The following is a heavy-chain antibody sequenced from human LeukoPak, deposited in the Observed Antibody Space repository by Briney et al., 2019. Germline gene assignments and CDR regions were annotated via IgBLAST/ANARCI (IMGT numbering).Heavy chain of an antibody. CDR3: AKGGHDFNTFYW. Sequence: GGSLRLSCAASGFTFSTYAMGWVRQAPGKGLEWVSSIKGGGGDPFYAGSVKGRFTISRDNSKNTLFLLLDSLRAEDTAVYYCAKGGHDFNTFYWWGQGTLVTVSS. V-gene: IGHV3-23*01. CDR1: GFTFSTYA. CDR2: IKGGGGDP. J-gene: IGHJ4*02. D-gene: IGHD2-21*02.